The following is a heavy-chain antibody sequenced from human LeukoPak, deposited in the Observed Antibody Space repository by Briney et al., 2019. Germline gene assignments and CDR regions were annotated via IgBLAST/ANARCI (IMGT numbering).Heavy chain of an antibody. J-gene: IGHJ4*02. V-gene: IGHV4-59*02. CDR2: IYYSGST. Sequence: SETLSLTCTISGGSVSDYYWSWIRQPSGKGLEWLGYIYYSGSTRYNPSLNSRVTISVDTSKNQFSLKLTSVTAADTAVYFCARTFYYDTSGYYGTYYFDYWGQGTLVTVSS. CDR1: GGSVSDYY. D-gene: IGHD3-22*01. CDR3: ARTFYYDTSGYYGTYYFDY.